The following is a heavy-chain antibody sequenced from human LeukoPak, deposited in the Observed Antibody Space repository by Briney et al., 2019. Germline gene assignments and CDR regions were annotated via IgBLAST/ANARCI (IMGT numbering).Heavy chain of an antibody. CDR3: ATDLSQQLVYDY. CDR2: FDPEDGET. D-gene: IGHD6-13*01. Sequence: ASVKVSCKVSGYTLTELSMHWVRQAPGRGLEWMGGFDPEDGETIYAQKFQGRVTMTEDTSTDTAYMELSSLRSEDTAVYYCATDLSQQLVYDYWGQGTLVTVSS. J-gene: IGHJ4*02. CDR1: GYTLTELS. V-gene: IGHV1-24*01.